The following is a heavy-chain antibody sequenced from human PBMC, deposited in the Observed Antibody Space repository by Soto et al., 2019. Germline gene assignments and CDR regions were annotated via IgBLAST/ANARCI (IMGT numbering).Heavy chain of an antibody. Sequence: GGSLRLSCAASGFTFSSYAMHWVRQAPGKGLEWVAVISYDGSNKYYADSVKGRFTISRDNSKNTLYLQMNSLRAEDTAVYYCARDFILTGYHPEYYFDYWGQGTLVTVSS. J-gene: IGHJ4*02. CDR3: ARDFILTGYHPEYYFDY. V-gene: IGHV3-30-3*01. CDR1: GFTFSSYA. CDR2: ISYDGSNK. D-gene: IGHD3-9*01.